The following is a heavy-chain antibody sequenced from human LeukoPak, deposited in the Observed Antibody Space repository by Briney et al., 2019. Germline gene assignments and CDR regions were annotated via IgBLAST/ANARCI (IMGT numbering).Heavy chain of an antibody. CDR3: ARGYCRGGNCYSDYFEY. CDR2: ISNDGNNK. D-gene: IGHD2-15*01. V-gene: IGHV3-30*04. CDR1: GLTFSSYA. Sequence: GGSLRLSCAASGLTFSSYAMHWVRQAPGKGLEWVAFISNDGNNKYNADSVKGRFTISRDNSKNTLYLQMNSLRPEDTAVYYCARGYCRGGNCYSDYFEYWGQGTLVTVSS. J-gene: IGHJ4*02.